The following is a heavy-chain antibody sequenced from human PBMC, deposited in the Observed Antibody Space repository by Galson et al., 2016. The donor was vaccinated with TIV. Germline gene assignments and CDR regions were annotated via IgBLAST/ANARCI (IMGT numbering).Heavy chain of an antibody. J-gene: IGHJ3*01. D-gene: IGHD3-10*01. CDR1: GDSVSSNSAA. CDR3: ARAAGSNGGAFHATCESFDF. Sequence: CAISGDSVSSNSAAWNWIRQSPSRGLEWLGRTYCRSRCYYDYAVSVKSRITIESDTSKNQFSLQLNSVTSEDTAVYYCARAAGSNGGAFHATCESFDFWGQGTKVTVSS. V-gene: IGHV6-1*01. CDR2: TYCRSRCYY.